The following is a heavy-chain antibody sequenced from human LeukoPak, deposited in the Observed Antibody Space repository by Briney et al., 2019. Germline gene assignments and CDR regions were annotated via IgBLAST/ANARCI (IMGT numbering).Heavy chain of an antibody. J-gene: IGHJ4*02. Sequence: GGSLRLSCAASGFTFSSYSMNWARQAPGKGLEWVAFIRFDGSDHSYADSVKGRFTISRDNSKNTLYLQMNSLRAEDTAVYYCAKDIRRGYNYGYDQFAYWGQGTLVTVSS. CDR2: IRFDGSDH. V-gene: IGHV3-30*02. CDR3: AKDIRRGYNYGYDQFAY. CDR1: GFTFSSYS. D-gene: IGHD5-18*01.